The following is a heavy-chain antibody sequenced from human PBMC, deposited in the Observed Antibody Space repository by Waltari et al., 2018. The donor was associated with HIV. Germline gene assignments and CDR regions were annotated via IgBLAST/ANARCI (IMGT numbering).Heavy chain of an antibody. V-gene: IGHV3-66*01. J-gene: IGHJ6*02. CDR3: ASLPRAPDTGFGMDV. CDR1: GFNITGNC. D-gene: IGHD5-18*01. Sequence: VQVVESGGGLVLPGGSRRLSGAGYGFNITGNCMSWVRQPPGKGLEWVAMIYNGGGTKYTDAVKGRFIISGDNSKNTILLQMNRLRIEDTAVYYCASLPRAPDTGFGMDVWGQGTTVTVSS. CDR2: IYNGGGT.